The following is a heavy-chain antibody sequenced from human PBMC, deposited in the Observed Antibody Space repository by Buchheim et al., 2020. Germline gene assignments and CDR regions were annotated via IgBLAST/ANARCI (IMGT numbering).Heavy chain of an antibody. CDR1: GFTFTTSP. Sequence: VQLVESGGGLVQPGGSPRLSCAASGFTFTTSPMSWVRQAPGKGLEWVSAISASGAGTSYADSGKGRFTMSRDNSKNTLYLQMNSLRVEDTAVYYCAKNSVHGDWPEYWGQGTL. CDR3: AKNSVHGDWPEY. D-gene: IGHD4-17*01. V-gene: IGHV3-23*04. CDR2: ISASGAGT. J-gene: IGHJ4*02.